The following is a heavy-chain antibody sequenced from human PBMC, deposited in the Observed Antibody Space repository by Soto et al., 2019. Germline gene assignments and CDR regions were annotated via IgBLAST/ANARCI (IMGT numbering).Heavy chain of an antibody. CDR1: GFTFSSYG. Sequence: PGGSLRLSCAASGFTFSSYGMHWVRQAPGKGLEWVAGIWYDGSNKYYADSVKGRFTISRDNSKNTLYLQMESLRAEDTAVYYCVKDRSSRYLSALFFDLWGPGIVVTVSS. CDR2: IWYDGSNK. CDR3: VKDRSSRYLSALFFDL. V-gene: IGHV3-33*06. D-gene: IGHD1-26*01. J-gene: IGHJ4*02.